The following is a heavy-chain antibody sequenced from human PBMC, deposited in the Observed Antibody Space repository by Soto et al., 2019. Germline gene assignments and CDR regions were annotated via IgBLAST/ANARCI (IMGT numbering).Heavy chain of an antibody. D-gene: IGHD5-12*01. CDR2: IYYSGST. J-gene: IGHJ4*02. CDR3: AREGPRMVASFDY. V-gene: IGHV4-30-4*01. CDR1: GGSISSGDYY. Sequence: QVQLQESGPGLVKPSQTLSLTCTVSGGSISSGDYYWSWIRQPPGKGLEWIGYIYYSGSTYYNPSLQRRVTISVDTSKNQFSLKLSSVTAADTAVYYCAREGPRMVASFDYWGQGTLVTVSS.